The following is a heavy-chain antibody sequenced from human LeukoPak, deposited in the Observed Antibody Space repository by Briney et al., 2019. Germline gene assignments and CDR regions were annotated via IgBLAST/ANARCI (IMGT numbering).Heavy chain of an antibody. V-gene: IGHV3-48*04. D-gene: IGHD6-13*01. Sequence: GGSLRLSCTTSKFNFNSYGMTWVRQAPGKGLEWVSYISSSGSTIYYADSVKGRFTISRDNAKNSLYLQMNSLRAEDTAVYYCARDARQQLVERFDYWGQGTLVTVSS. CDR1: KFNFNSYG. J-gene: IGHJ4*02. CDR3: ARDARQQLVERFDY. CDR2: ISSSGSTI.